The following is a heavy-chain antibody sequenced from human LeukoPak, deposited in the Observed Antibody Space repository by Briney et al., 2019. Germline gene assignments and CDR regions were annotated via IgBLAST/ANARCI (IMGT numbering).Heavy chain of an antibody. Sequence: GGSLRLSCAASVFTFSTYNMNWVRQAPGKGLEWVSYISSSSSTIYYADSVKGRFTISRDNAKNSLYLQMNSLRAEDTAVYYRARDRGYSYGPFDYWGQGTLVTVSS. V-gene: IGHV3-48*01. CDR3: ARDRGYSYGPFDY. CDR2: ISSSSSTI. D-gene: IGHD5-18*01. CDR1: VFTFSTYN. J-gene: IGHJ4*02.